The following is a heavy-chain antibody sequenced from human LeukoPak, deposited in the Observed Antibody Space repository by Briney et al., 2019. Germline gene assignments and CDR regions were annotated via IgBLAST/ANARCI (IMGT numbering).Heavy chain of an antibody. CDR1: GGSFSGYY. D-gene: IGHD3-16*02. CDR3: ARVAFYDYVWGSYRPFDY. Sequence: PSETLSLTCAVYGGSFSGYYWSWIRQPPGKGLEWIGEINHSGSTNYNPSLKSRVTISVDTSKNQFSLKLSSVTAADTAVYYCARVAFYDYVWGSYRPFDYWGQRTLVTVSS. V-gene: IGHV4-34*01. CDR2: INHSGST. J-gene: IGHJ4*02.